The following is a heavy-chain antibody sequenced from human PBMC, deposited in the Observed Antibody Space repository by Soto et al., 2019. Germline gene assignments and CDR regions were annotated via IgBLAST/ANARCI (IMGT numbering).Heavy chain of an antibody. J-gene: IGHJ6*02. CDR2: LYSGGTV. V-gene: IGHV3-53*01. CDR1: GFIVSDNY. CDR3: ARTRLYDASGYYYYYYGMDV. Sequence: GGSLRLSCAASGFIVSDNYMSWVRQAPGKGLEWVSVLYSGGTVRSADSVRGRFTISRDNSKNTLFLQMNSLRVDDTAVYYRARTRLYDASGYYYYYYGMDVWGQGTTVTVSS. D-gene: IGHD3-22*01.